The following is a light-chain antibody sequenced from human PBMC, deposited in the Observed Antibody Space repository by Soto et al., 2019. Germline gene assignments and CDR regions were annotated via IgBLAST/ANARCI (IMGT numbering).Light chain of an antibody. CDR1: QSVTGNY. CDR2: GAS. J-gene: IGKJ1*01. CDR3: QHYYTSYTT. V-gene: IGKV3-20*01. Sequence: VLTQSPGTLSISPWERATLSCWASQSVTGNYLAWYQQKPGQAPRLLIFGASTRATGIPDRFSGSGSGTDFTLTISRLEPEDFAVYYCQHYYTSYTTFGQGTKVDIK.